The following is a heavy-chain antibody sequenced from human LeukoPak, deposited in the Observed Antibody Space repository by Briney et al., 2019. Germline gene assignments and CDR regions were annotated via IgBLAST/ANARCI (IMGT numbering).Heavy chain of an antibody. CDR3: ARATYYYGSGDAFDI. V-gene: IGHV4-61*02. Sequence: SETLSLTCTVSGGSISSGSYYWSWVRQPAGKGLEWIGRIYTSGSTNYNPSLKSRVTISVDTSKNQFSLKLSSVTAADKAVYYCARATYYYGSGDAFDIWGQGTMVTVSS. J-gene: IGHJ3*02. CDR1: GGSISSGSYY. CDR2: IYTSGST. D-gene: IGHD3-10*01.